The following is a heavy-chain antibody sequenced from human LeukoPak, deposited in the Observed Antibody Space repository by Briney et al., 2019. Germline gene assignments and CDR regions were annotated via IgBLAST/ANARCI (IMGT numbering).Heavy chain of an antibody. Sequence: GSLRLSCAASGFTFSSYSMNWVRQAPGKGLEWVSFISSSSSTIYYADSVKGRFTISRDNAKNSLYLQVNSLGDEDTAVYYCARDGREAMLDYWGQGTLVTVSS. CDR3: ARDGREAMLDY. V-gene: IGHV3-48*02. CDR2: ISSSSSTI. J-gene: IGHJ4*02. CDR1: GFTFSSYS.